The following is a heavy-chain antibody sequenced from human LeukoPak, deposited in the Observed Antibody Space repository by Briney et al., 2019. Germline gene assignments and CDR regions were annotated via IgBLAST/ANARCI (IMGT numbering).Heavy chain of an antibody. J-gene: IGHJ4*02. V-gene: IGHV3-74*01. CDR2: ISSDGSST. CDR3: ARGTGTTAYFDY. Sequence: GGSLRLSCAASGFTFSNYWMHWVRQAPGKGLVWVSRISSDGSSTSYADSVKGRFTISRDNAKNTLYLQMNSLRAEDTAVYYCARGTGTTAYFDYWGQGTPVTVSS. CDR1: GFTFSNYW. D-gene: IGHD1-1*01.